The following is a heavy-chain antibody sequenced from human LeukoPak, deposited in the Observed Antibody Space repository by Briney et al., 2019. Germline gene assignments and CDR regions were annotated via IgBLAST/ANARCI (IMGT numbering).Heavy chain of an antibody. Sequence: GGSLRLSCAASGFTFSSYAMPWVRQAPGKGLEWVAVISYDGSNKYYADSVKGRFTISRDNSKNTLYLQMNSLRAEDTAVYYCARDWGVVITKNYFDYWGQGTLVTVSS. D-gene: IGHD3-22*01. V-gene: IGHV3-30*01. CDR1: GFTFSSYA. CDR3: ARDWGVVITKNYFDY. CDR2: ISYDGSNK. J-gene: IGHJ4*02.